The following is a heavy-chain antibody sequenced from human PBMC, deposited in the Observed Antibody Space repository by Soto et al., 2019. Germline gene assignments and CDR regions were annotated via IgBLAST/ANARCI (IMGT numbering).Heavy chain of an antibody. J-gene: IGHJ4*02. CDR1: GGTFSSYA. Sequence: TVKVSCKASGGTFSSYAISWVRQAPGQGLEWMGGIIPIFGTANYAQKFQGRVTITADESTSTAYMELSSLRSEDTAVYYCARDPYYYDHREFDYWGQGTLVTVSS. CDR2: IIPIFGTA. V-gene: IGHV1-69*13. CDR3: ARDPYYYDHREFDY. D-gene: IGHD3-22*01.